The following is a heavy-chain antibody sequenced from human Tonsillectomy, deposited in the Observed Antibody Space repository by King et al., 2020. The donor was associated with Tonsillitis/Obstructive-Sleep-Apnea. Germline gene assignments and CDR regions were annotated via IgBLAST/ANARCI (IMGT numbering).Heavy chain of an antibody. CDR1: GYTFTSYY. CDR3: ARGITMVQGVVDY. V-gene: IGHV1-46*01. J-gene: IGHJ4*02. D-gene: IGHD3-10*01. Sequence: QLVQSGAEVKKPGASVKVSCKASGYTFTSYYMHWLRQPPGQGLEWMGIINSRVGSTSYAQKFQCRVTMTRDTSTSTVYMELSSLRSEDTAVYYCARGITMVQGVVDYWGQGTLVTVSS. CDR2: INSRVGST.